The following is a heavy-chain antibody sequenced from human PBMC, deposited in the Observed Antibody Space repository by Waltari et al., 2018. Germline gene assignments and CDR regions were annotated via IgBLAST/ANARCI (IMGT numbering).Heavy chain of an antibody. Sequence: QVQLVQSGAEVKKPGASVKVSCKASGYTFTSYAMHSVRQAPGPRLEWMGWINAGNGNTKYSQKFQGRVTITRDTSASTAYMELSSLRSEDTAVYYCAREVSHRVPSWRFLEWLKSRRWFDPWGQGTLVTVSS. CDR1: GYTFTSYA. V-gene: IGHV1-3*01. CDR3: AREVSHRVPSWRFLEWLKSRRWFDP. CDR2: INAGNGNT. J-gene: IGHJ5*02. D-gene: IGHD3-3*01.